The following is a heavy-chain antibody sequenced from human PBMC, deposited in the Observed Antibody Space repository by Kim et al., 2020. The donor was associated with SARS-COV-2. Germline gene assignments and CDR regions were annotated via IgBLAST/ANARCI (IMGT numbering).Heavy chain of an antibody. CDR3: ARGQQLVPYYYYGMDV. Sequence: SETLSPTCTVSGGSISSYYWSWIRQPPGKGLEWIGYIYYSGSTNYNPSLKSRVTISVDTSKNQFSLKLSSVTAADTAVYYCARGQQLVPYYYYGMDVWGQGTTVTVSS. D-gene: IGHD6-13*01. CDR2: IYYSGST. CDR1: GGSISSYY. V-gene: IGHV4-59*01. J-gene: IGHJ6*02.